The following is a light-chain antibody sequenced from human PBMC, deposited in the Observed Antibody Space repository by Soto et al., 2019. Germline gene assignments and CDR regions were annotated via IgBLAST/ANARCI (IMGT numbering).Light chain of an antibody. Sequence: QSVLTQPASVSGSPGQSITISCTGSSSDVGGYNYVSWYQQHPGKATKLMIYHVNNRPSGTSDRFSGSKSGNTASLTISGLQAEDEADYYCSSYTSSSTFVFGTGTKVTVL. CDR1: SSDVGGYNY. V-gene: IGLV2-14*01. CDR2: HVN. CDR3: SSYTSSSTFV. J-gene: IGLJ1*01.